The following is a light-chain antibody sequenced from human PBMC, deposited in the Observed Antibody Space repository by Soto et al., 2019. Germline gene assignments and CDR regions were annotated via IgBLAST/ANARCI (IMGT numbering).Light chain of an antibody. CDR3: FSYARSTTFDDV. V-gene: IGLV2-23*02. J-gene: IGLJ1*01. CDR2: EVS. CDR1: SSDVGSYNL. Sequence: QSALTQPASVSGSPGQSITISCTGTSSDVGSYNLVSWYQQHPGKAPKLIIYEVSNRPSGVSNRFSGSKSDNTASLTISGLQAEDGADYYCFSYARSTTFDDVFGTGTKVTVL.